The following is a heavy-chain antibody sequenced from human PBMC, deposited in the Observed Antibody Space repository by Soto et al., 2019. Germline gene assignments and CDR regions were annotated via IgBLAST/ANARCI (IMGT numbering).Heavy chain of an antibody. V-gene: IGHV4-30-4*01. D-gene: IGHD2-21*02. CDR3: ARVAGVAYCGGDCYHFDY. Sequence: PSETLSLTCTVSGDSFSSDDYYWSWIRQPPGKGLEWIGYISYRVDTYYSPSLKSRVTMSIDTSMNQFSLNVSSVTAADTAVYYCARVAGVAYCGGDCYHFDYWGQGTLVTVSS. J-gene: IGHJ4*02. CDR1: GDSFSSDDYY. CDR2: ISYRVDT.